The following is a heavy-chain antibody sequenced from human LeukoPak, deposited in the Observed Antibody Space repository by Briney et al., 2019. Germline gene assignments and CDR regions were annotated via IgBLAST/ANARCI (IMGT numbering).Heavy chain of an antibody. CDR3: ARASIVGAKFDY. V-gene: IGHV1-69*04. Sequence: GASVKVSCKASGYTFTGYYMHWVRQAPGQGLEWMGRIIPILGIANYAQKFQGRVTITADKSTSTAYMELSSLRSEDTAVYYCARASIVGAKFDYWGQGTLVTVSS. J-gene: IGHJ4*02. CDR1: GYTFTGYY. D-gene: IGHD1-26*01. CDR2: IIPILGIA.